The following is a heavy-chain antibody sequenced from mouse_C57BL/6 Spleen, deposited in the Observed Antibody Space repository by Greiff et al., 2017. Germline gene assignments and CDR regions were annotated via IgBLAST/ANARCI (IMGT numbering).Heavy chain of an antibody. D-gene: IGHD1-1*01. CDR2: ISDGGSYT. J-gene: IGHJ2*01. CDR1: GFTFSSYA. V-gene: IGHV5-4*01. CDR3: ARDRGYYGSSYNYFDD. Sequence: EVQLVESGGGLVKPGGSLKLSCAASGFTFSSYAMSWVRQTPEKRLEWVATISDGGSYTYYPDNVKGRFTISRDNAKNNLYLQMSHLKSEDTAMYYCARDRGYYGSSYNYFDDWGQGTTLTVSS.